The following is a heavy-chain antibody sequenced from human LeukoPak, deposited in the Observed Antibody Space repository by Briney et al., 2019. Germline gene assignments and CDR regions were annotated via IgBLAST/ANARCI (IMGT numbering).Heavy chain of an antibody. J-gene: IGHJ5*02. D-gene: IGHD1-7*01. CDR2: INSGGGTT. Sequence: GGSLRLSCAASGFTFSNYAMTWVRQAPGKGLEWVSGINSGGGTTYYADSVKSRFTISRDNSKNTLYLQMNSLRAEDTAVYSCAKDFGWAGTSNWFDPWGQGTLVTVSS. V-gene: IGHV3-23*01. CDR3: AKDFGWAGTSNWFDP. CDR1: GFTFSNYA.